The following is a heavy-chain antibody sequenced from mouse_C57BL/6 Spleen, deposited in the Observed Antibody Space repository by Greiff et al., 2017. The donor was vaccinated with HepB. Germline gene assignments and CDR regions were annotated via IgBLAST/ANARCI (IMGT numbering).Heavy chain of an antibody. CDR1: GYTFTSYW. J-gene: IGHJ2*01. CDR3: ARTTTVVIDY. CDR2: IDPSDSYT. D-gene: IGHD1-1*01. Sequence: VQLQQPGAELVMPGASVKLSCKASGYTFTSYWMHWVKQRPGQGLEWIGEIDPSDSYTNYNQKFKGQSTLTVNKSSSTDYMQRSRMTSEDSAVYYGARTTTVVIDYWGQGTTLTVSS. V-gene: IGHV1-69*01.